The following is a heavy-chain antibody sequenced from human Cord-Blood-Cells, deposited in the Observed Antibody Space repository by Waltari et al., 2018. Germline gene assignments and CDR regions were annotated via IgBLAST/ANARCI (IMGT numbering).Heavy chain of an antibody. CDR1: GFTFSSYW. CDR3: ARDHVGATNDY. Sequence: EVQLVESGGGLVQPGGSLRLSCAASGFTFSSYWMHWVRQAPGKGLVWVSLINSEGRSTSDAASGKGRFTISRDNAKNTLYLQMNSLRAEDTAVYYCARDHVGATNDYWGQGTLVTVSS. D-gene: IGHD1-26*01. V-gene: IGHV3-74*01. J-gene: IGHJ4*02. CDR2: INSEGRST.